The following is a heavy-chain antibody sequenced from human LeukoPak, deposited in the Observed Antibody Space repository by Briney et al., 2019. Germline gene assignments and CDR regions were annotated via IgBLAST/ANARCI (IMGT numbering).Heavy chain of an antibody. CDR1: GFIFSDHR. Sequence: GGSLRLSCAGSGFIFSDHRMNWVRQAPGKGLEWVSSISSSSSYIYYADSVKGRFTISRDNAKNSLYLQMNSLRAEDTAVYYCTREGHQSFDCWGQGTLVTVSS. J-gene: IGHJ4*02. CDR3: TREGHQSFDC. V-gene: IGHV3-21*01. CDR2: ISSSSSYI.